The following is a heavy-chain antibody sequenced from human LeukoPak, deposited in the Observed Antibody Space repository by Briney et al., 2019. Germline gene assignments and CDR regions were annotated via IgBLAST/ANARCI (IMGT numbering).Heavy chain of an antibody. CDR2: ISCNGNNR. J-gene: IGHJ4*01. Sequence: GGSLRLSCAASGFTFSSTSMPRVRQATAKVLECVSYISCNGNNRYYADCVNGRFTISRDNPKNPLVLQMKSMRDDDTAVYYCARRYGDYLFVYYWGQGILGTVSS. CDR3: ARRYGDYLFVYY. D-gene: IGHD4-17*01. V-gene: IGHV3-48*02. CDR1: GFTFSSTS.